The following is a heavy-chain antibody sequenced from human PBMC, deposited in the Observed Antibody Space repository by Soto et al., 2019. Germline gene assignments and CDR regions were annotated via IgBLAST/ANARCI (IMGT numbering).Heavy chain of an antibody. CDR3: ARGDIVVVPAAIFFGCCGMDV. Sequence: ASVKVSCKASGYTFTSYAMHWVRQAPGQRLEWMGWINAGNGNTKYSQKFQGRVTITRDTSASTAYMELSSLRSEDTAVYYCARGDIVVVPAAIFFGCCGMDVWGQGTTVTV. J-gene: IGHJ6*02. V-gene: IGHV1-3*01. CDR2: INAGNGNT. CDR1: GYTFTSYA. D-gene: IGHD2-2*01.